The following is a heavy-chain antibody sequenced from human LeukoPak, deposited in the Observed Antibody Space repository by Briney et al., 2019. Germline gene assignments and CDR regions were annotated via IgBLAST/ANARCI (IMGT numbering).Heavy chain of an antibody. V-gene: IGHV4-59*11. D-gene: IGHD5-18*01. J-gene: IGHJ4*02. Sequence: GSLRLSCVVSGFTFSSHWMSWVRQPPGKGLEWIGYINFSGNTNYNSALKSRVTISIDTSKNQFSLKLSSVTAADTAVYYCVLGYSYALYYFDYWGQGTLVTVSS. CDR1: GFTFSSHW. CDR2: INFSGNT. CDR3: VLGYSYALYYFDY.